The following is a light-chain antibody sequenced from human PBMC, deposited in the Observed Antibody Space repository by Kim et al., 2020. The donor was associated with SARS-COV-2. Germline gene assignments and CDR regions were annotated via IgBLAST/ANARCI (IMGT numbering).Light chain of an antibody. Sequence: SPGERATLSCRASQNFGISHLAWYQQKPGQAPRLLIYGASSRATGIPDRFSGSGSGTDFTLTISRLEPEDFAVYYCQQYVTSPLTFGGGTKVDIK. CDR3: QQYVTSPLT. CDR1: QNFGISH. CDR2: GAS. J-gene: IGKJ4*01. V-gene: IGKV3-20*01.